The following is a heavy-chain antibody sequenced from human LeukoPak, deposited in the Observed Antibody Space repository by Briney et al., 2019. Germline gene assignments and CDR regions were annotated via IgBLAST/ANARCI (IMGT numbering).Heavy chain of an antibody. D-gene: IGHD3-10*01. CDR3: AKEFSGSGNYFNGVFDS. Sequence: PGGSLRLSCAASGFTFSSCAMSWVRQAPGKGLEWVSSIRGGGVNIQYAVSVKGRFTISRDNSNNTLHLQMNSLRVEDTAVYYCAKEFSGSGNYFNGVFDSWGQGALVTVSS. CDR2: IRGGGVNI. CDR1: GFTFSSCA. V-gene: IGHV3-23*01. J-gene: IGHJ4*02.